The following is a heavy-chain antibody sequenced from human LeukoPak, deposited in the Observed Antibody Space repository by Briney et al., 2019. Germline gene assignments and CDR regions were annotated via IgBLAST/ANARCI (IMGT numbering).Heavy chain of an antibody. CDR3: AKQHEDDYYDSSGYYYVWTRWIDC. V-gene: IGHV3-30*02. D-gene: IGHD3-22*01. CDR2: IRYDGSNK. J-gene: IGHJ4*02. Sequence: PGGSLRLSCAASGFTFSSYGMHWVRQAPGKGLEWVAFIRYDGSNKYYADSVKGRFTISRDNSKNTLYLQMNSLRAEDTAVYYCAKQHEDDYYDSSGYYYVWTRWIDCWGQGTLVTVSS. CDR1: GFTFSSYG.